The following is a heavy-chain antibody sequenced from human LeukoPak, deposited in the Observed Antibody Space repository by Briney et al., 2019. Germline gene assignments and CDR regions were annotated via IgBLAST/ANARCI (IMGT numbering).Heavy chain of an antibody. Sequence: GGSLRLSCVASGFTFSSYDMAWVRQAPGKGLEWVFAISNSGDRTFYADSVKGRFTISRDNAENLLYLQMNSLRAEDTAVYYCTRDQEGSDYWGQGTLVTVSS. CDR3: TRDQEGSDY. CDR2: ISNSGDRT. CDR1: GFTFSSYD. J-gene: IGHJ4*02. V-gene: IGHV3-23*01.